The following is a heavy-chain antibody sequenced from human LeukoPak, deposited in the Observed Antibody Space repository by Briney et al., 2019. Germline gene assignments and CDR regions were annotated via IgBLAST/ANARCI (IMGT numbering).Heavy chain of an antibody. J-gene: IGHJ4*02. V-gene: IGHV5-51*01. Sequence: GESLKISCKGSGYSFTSYWFGWVLQMPGKGLEWMGIIYPGDSDTRYSPSFQGQVTISADNSISTAYLQWSSLKAPDTAMYYCARRAYYDSSGYLDYWGQGTLVTVSS. D-gene: IGHD3-22*01. CDR3: ARRAYYDSSGYLDY. CDR1: GYSFTSYW. CDR2: IYPGDSDT.